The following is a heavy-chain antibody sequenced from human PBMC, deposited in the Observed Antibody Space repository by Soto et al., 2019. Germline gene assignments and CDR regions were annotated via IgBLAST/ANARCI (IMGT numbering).Heavy chain of an antibody. J-gene: IGHJ6*02. CDR1: GFTFSIYG. V-gene: IGHV3-48*02. CDR3: AKGRGDYYYYAMDV. CDR2: SSSSSRSI. Sequence: EVQLVESGGGWVQPGGSMRLSCAASGFTFSIYGMNWVRQALGKGLEWISYSSSSSRSIHYADSVKGRFTISRDDAKNSLYLQVNGLRDEDTAVYYCAKGRGDYYYYAMDVWGQGTTVTVSS.